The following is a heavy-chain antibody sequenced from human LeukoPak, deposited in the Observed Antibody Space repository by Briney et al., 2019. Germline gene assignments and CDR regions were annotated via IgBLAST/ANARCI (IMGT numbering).Heavy chain of an antibody. J-gene: IGHJ4*02. CDR3: VRVEFGYSSSWYNY. V-gene: IGHV3-23*01. D-gene: IGHD6-13*01. CDR1: GFAFSFYA. Sequence: PGGSLRLSCAASGFAFSFYAMSWLRQPPGKGLEWVSTINANSGTTSYAASVRGRFTISRDNAKNSLYLQMNSLRAEDTAVYYCVRVEFGYSSSWYNYWGQGTLVAVSS. CDR2: INANSGTT.